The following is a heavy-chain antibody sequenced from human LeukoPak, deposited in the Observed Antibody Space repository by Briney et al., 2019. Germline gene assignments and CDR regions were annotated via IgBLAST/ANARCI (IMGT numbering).Heavy chain of an antibody. CDR3: ARGNAGYYYDSSGYFYYGMDV. J-gene: IGHJ6*02. CDR1: GGSISSYY. CDR2: IYYRGST. Sequence: SETLSLTCTVSGGSISSYYWSWIPHHPGKALEWIGNIYYRGSTYYNPSLKSRVTISVDTSKNQFSLKLSSVTAADTAVYYCARGNAGYYYDSSGYFYYGMDVWGQGTTVTVSS. V-gene: IGHV4-59*06. D-gene: IGHD3-22*01.